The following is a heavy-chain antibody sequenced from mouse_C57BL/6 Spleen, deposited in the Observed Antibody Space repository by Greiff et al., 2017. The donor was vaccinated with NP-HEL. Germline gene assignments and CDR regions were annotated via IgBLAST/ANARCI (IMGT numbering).Heavy chain of an antibody. V-gene: IGHV3-6*01. CDR2: ISYDGSN. CDR1: GYSITSGYY. D-gene: IGHD4-1*01. Sequence: EVQLQESGPGLVKPSQSLSLTCSVTGYSITSGYYWNWIRQFPGNKLEWMGYISYDGSNNYNPSLKNRISITRDTSKNQFFLKLNSVTTEDTATYYCARGELGRGPFAYWGQGTLVTVSA. J-gene: IGHJ3*01. CDR3: ARGELGRGPFAY.